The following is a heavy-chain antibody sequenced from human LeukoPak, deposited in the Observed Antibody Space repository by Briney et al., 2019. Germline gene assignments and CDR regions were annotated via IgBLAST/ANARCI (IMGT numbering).Heavy chain of an antibody. CDR1: GFTFSSYG. D-gene: IGHD6-13*01. CDR3: AKESAAGTEYFQH. V-gene: IGHV3-30*18. J-gene: IGHJ1*01. CDR2: ISYDGSNK. Sequence: GRSLRLSCAASGFTFSSYGMHWVRQAPGKGLEWVAVISYDGSNKYYADSVKGRFTISRDNSKNTLYLQMNSLRAEDTAVYYCAKESAAGTEYFQHWGQGTLVTVSS.